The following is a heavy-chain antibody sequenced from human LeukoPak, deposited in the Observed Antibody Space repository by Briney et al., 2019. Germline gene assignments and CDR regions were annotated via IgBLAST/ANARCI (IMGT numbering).Heavy chain of an antibody. V-gene: IGHV1-24*01. CDR2: FDLEDGET. Sequence: ASVKVSCKVSGYTLTELSMHWVRQAPGKGLEWMGGFDLEDGETIYAQKFQGRVTMTEDTSTDTAYMELSSLRSEDTAVYYCATGTMSASHFDYWGQGTLVTVSS. CDR1: GYTLTELS. D-gene: IGHD3-10*02. CDR3: ATGTMSASHFDY. J-gene: IGHJ4*02.